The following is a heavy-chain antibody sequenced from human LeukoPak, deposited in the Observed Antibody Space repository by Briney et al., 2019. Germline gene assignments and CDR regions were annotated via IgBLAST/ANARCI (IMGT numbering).Heavy chain of an antibody. CDR2: IYTSGST. Sequence: SETLSLTCTVSGGSISSYYWSWIRQPAGKGLEWIGRIYTSGSTNYNPSLKSRVTMSVDTSTKQFSLKLSSVTAADTAVYYCARGSRIAARQNEGWFDPWGQGTLVTVSS. CDR1: GGSISSYY. CDR3: ARGSRIAARQNEGWFDP. J-gene: IGHJ5*02. D-gene: IGHD6-6*01. V-gene: IGHV4-4*07.